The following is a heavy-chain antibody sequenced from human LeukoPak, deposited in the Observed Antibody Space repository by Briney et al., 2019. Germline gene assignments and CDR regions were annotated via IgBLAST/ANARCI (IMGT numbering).Heavy chain of an antibody. J-gene: IGHJ3*02. CDR2: IYYSGST. D-gene: IGHD3-9*01. Sequence: SETLSLTCTVSGSSISSAYYWDWIRQPPGKGLEWIGYIYYSGSTNYNPSLKSQVTISVDTSKNQFSLKLSSVTAADTAVYYCARGLDEGRPDAFDIWGQGTMVTVSS. V-gene: IGHV4-59*01. CDR3: ARGLDEGRPDAFDI. CDR1: GSSISSAYY.